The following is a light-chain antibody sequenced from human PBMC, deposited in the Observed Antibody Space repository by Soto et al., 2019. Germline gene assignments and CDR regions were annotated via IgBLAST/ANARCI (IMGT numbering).Light chain of an antibody. Sequence: QSVLTQPASVSGSPGPSITISCTGTSSDVGGYNYVSWYQQHPGKAPKLMIYEVSNRPSGVSDRCSGSKSGNTASLTISGLQADDEAHYYCSSYTRSSTRVFGTGTKLTVL. J-gene: IGLJ1*01. CDR1: SSDVGGYNY. CDR3: SSYTRSSTRV. CDR2: EVS. V-gene: IGLV2-14*01.